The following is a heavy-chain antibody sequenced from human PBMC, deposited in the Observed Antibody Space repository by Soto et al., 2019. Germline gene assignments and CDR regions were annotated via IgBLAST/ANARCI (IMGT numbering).Heavy chain of an antibody. D-gene: IGHD6-19*01. V-gene: IGHV3-30-3*01. CDR1: GFTFSSYA. Sequence: QVQLVESGGGVVQPGRSLRLSCAASGFTFSSYAMHWVRQAPGKGLEWVAVISYDGSNKYYADSVKGRFTISRDNSKNTLYLQMSSLRAEDTAVYYCARDQYSSGWYTESTFDYWGQGTLVTVSS. CDR3: ARDQYSSGWYTESTFDY. CDR2: ISYDGSNK. J-gene: IGHJ4*02.